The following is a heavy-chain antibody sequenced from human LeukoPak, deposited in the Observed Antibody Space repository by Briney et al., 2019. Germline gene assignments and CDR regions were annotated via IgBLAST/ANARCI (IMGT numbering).Heavy chain of an antibody. Sequence: DSVEVSCKASGYTFTGYYMHWVRQAPGQGLKWMGWINPNSGGTNYAQKFQGRVTMTRDTSISTAYMELSRLRSDDTAVYYCARDPSDSSGWYWFDPWGQGTLVTVSS. D-gene: IGHD6-19*01. J-gene: IGHJ5*02. CDR3: ARDPSDSSGWYWFDP. V-gene: IGHV1-2*02. CDR1: GYTFTGYY. CDR2: INPNSGGT.